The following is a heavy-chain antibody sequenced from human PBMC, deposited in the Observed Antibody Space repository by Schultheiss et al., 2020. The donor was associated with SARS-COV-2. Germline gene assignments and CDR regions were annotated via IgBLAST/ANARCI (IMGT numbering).Heavy chain of an antibody. CDR1: GFGFGIYW. CDR2: ISTDGSTT. Sequence: GESLKISCAASGFGFGIYWMHWVRQAPGRGLVWVSHISTDGSTTNYADSVKGRFTISRDNANNTLYLQMNSLRAEDTAVYYCARSDNGFDFWGQGTLVTVSS. D-gene: IGHD4/OR15-4a*01. V-gene: IGHV3-74*01. CDR3: ARSDNGFDF. J-gene: IGHJ4*02.